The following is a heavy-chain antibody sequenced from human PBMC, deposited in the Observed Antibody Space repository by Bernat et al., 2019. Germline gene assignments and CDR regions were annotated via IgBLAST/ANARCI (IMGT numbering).Heavy chain of an antibody. CDR1: GFTFSSYA. CDR3: ARDARYCSGGSCSWYFDL. Sequence: VHLVESGGGLVQPGGSLRLSCVASGFTFSSYAMHWVRQAPGKGLEYVSAISSNGGSTYYADSVKGRFTISRDNSKNTLYLQMGSLRAEDMAVYYCARDARYCSGGSCSWYFDLWGRGTLVTVSS. CDR2: ISSNGGST. J-gene: IGHJ2*01. V-gene: IGHV3-64*07. D-gene: IGHD2-15*01.